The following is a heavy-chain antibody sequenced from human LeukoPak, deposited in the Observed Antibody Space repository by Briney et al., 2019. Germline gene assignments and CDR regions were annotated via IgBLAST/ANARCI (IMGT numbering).Heavy chain of an antibody. V-gene: IGHV4-39*07. CDR1: GGSISSYY. D-gene: IGHD3-3*01. CDR2: IYHSGST. CDR3: ARRADDDFWSGYAFDI. Sequence: SETLSLTCTVSGGSISSYYWGWIRQPPGKGLEWIGSIYHSGSTYYNPSLKSRVTISVDTSKNQFSLKLSSVTAADTAVYYCARRADDDFWSGYAFDIWGQGTMVTVSS. J-gene: IGHJ3*02.